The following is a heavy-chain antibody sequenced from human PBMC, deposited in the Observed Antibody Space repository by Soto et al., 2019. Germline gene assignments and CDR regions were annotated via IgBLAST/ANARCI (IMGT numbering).Heavy chain of an antibody. V-gene: IGHV1-18*01. CDR1: GYTFTSYG. D-gene: IGHD6-13*01. CDR3: ARVYSSSLLDYYYYYMDV. Sequence: ASVKVSCKASGYTFTSYGISWVRQAPGQGLEWMGWISAYNGNTNYAQKLQGRVTMTTDTSTSTAYMELRSLRSDDTAVYYCARVYSSSLLDYYYYYMDVWGKVTTVTVSS. J-gene: IGHJ6*03. CDR2: ISAYNGNT.